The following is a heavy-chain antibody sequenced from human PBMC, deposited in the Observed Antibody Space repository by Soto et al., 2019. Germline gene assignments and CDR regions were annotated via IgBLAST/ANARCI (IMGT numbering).Heavy chain of an antibody. CDR2: INAGNGNT. CDR3: ARGESVVGDY. J-gene: IGHJ4*02. CDR1: GYTFTNYA. V-gene: IGHV1-3*01. D-gene: IGHD2-15*01. Sequence: EASVKVSCTASGYTFTNYAMHWVRQAPGQRLEWMGWINAGNGNTKYSQKFQGRVTITRDTSASTAYMELSSLRSEDTAVYYCARGESVVGDYWGQGTLVTVSS.